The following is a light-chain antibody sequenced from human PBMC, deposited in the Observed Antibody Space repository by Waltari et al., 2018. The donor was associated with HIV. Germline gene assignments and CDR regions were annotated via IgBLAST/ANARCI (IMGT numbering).Light chain of an antibody. Sequence: DIEMTPSPSTLSASVGDTVTITCRTSEHIGNWLAWYQMKPGKAPDLLIYRASTLKSGVPSRFSGRGSGTEFALTVRGLQPDDFGSFFCQQYNVYPWTFGQGTRVDLK. V-gene: IGKV1-5*03. CDR2: RAS. CDR3: QQYNVYPWT. CDR1: EHIGNW. J-gene: IGKJ1*01.